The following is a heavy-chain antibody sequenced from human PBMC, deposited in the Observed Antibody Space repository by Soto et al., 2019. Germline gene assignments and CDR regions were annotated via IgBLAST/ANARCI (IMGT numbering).Heavy chain of an antibody. CDR1: GFTFSSYW. Sequence: PGGSLRLSCAASGFTFSSYWMSWVRQAPGKGLEWVANIKQDGSEKYYVDSVKGRFTISRDNAKNSLYLQMNSLRAEDTAVYYCAKHEYSSSWYYFDYWGQGTLVTVSS. D-gene: IGHD6-13*01. V-gene: IGHV3-7*03. CDR3: AKHEYSSSWYYFDY. CDR2: IKQDGSEK. J-gene: IGHJ4*02.